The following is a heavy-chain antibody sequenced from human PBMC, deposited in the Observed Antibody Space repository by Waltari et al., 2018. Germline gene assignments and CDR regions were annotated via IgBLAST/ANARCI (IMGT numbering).Heavy chain of an antibody. V-gene: IGHV3-74*01. CDR2: INSDGRRT. D-gene: IGHD6-6*01. CDR1: GFTFSNYW. CDR3: ALFSSSPGGDA. J-gene: IGHJ6*04. Sequence: EVQLVESGGVLVQPGGSLRLSCAASGFTFSNYWMHWVRQPPGKGLVCVSPINSDGRRTSYADSVKGRFTISRDNAKNTLYLQMNSLRVEDTAIYYCALFSSSPGGDAWGKGTTVTVSS.